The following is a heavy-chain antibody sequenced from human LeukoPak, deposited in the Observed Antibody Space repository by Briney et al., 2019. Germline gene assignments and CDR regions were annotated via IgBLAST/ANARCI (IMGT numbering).Heavy chain of an antibody. CDR1: GFTVSNTD. CDR2: ISYDGSNK. V-gene: IGHV3-30-3*01. CDR3: ARDRLDGPITIFGAHYFDY. Sequence: PGGSLRLSCAASGFTVSNTDLSWVRQAPGKGLEWVAVISYDGSNKYYADSVKGRFTISRDNSKNTLYLQMNSLRAEDTAVYYCARDRLDGPITIFGAHYFDYWGQGTLVTVSS. D-gene: IGHD3-3*01. J-gene: IGHJ4*02.